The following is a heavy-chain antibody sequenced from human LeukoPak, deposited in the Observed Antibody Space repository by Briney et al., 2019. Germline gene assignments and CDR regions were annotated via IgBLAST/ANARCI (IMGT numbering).Heavy chain of an antibody. V-gene: IGHV4-59*08. D-gene: IGHD5-18*01. CDR2: IYYSGST. J-gene: IGHJ4*02. CDR3: ARAVDTAMVTIDY. Sequence: PSETLSLTCTVSGGSISSYYWSWIRQPPGKGLEWIGYIYYSGSTNYNPSLKSRVTISVDTSKNQFSLKLSSVTAADTAVYYCARAVDTAMVTIDYWGQGTLVTVSS. CDR1: GGSISSYY.